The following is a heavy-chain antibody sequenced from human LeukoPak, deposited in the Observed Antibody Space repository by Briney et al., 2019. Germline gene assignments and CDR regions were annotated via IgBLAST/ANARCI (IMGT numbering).Heavy chain of an antibody. Sequence: SETLSLTCTVSGGSISSYYWSWIRQPPGKGLEWIGYTSYSGYTNYNPSLKSRVTISVDTSKNQFSLNLSSVTAADTAVYYCARDNYGMDVWGQGTTVTVSS. V-gene: IGHV4-59*01. CDR1: GGSISSYY. CDR2: TSYSGYT. J-gene: IGHJ6*02. CDR3: ARDNYGMDV.